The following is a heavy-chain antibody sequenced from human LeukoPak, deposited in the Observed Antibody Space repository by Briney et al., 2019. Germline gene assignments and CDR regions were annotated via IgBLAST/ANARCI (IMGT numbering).Heavy chain of an antibody. CDR1: GGSFIGYD. CDR3: ARHGDGGLDY. V-gene: IGHV4-34*01. J-gene: IGHJ4*02. Sequence: SETLSLTCAVYGGSFIGYDWTWIRQPPGKGLEWIGEINHSGGTNYNPSLKSRVTISVDTSKNHFSLKLSSVTAADTAVYYCARHGDGGLDYWGQGTLVTVSS. CDR2: INHSGGT. D-gene: IGHD2-15*01.